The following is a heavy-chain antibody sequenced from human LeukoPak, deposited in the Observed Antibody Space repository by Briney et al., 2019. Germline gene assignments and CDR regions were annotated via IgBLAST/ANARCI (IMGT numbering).Heavy chain of an antibody. V-gene: IGHV3-23*01. D-gene: IGHD3-22*01. Sequence: GGSLRLSCAASGFPFSNYAMTWVRQAPGQGLERVSGISDSGDRAYYADSVKGRFTISRDNSKNILYLQMNSLRVEDTALYYCAKGLGTSGYHDYWGQGTLVTVSS. CDR3: AKGLGTSGYHDY. CDR2: ISDSGDRA. J-gene: IGHJ4*02. CDR1: GFPFSNYA.